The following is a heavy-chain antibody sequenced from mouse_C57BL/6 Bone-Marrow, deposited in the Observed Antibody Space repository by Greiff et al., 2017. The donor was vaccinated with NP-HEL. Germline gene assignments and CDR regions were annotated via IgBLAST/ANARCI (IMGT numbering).Heavy chain of an antibody. J-gene: IGHJ4*01. CDR3: ANYYGSSYGAMDY. CDR2: ISNGGGST. Sequence: DVMLVESGGGLVQPGGSLKLSCAASGLTFSDYYMYWVRQTPEKRLEWVAYISNGGGSTYYPDTVKGRFTISRDNAKNTLYLQMSRLKSEDTAMYYCANYYGSSYGAMDYWGQGTSVTVSS. V-gene: IGHV5-12*01. D-gene: IGHD1-1*01. CDR1: GLTFSDYY.